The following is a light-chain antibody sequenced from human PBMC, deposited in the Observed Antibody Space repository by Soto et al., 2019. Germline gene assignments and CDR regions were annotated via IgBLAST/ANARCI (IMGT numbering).Light chain of an antibody. J-gene: IGKJ2*01. V-gene: IGKV1-39*01. CDR3: QQSYSTPMYT. CDR2: AAS. Sequence: DIQMTQSPSSLSASVGDRVTITCRASQSISSYLNWYQQKPGKAPKLLIYAASSLQSGVPSRFSGSGSGTDFTLTISSLQPEGFAAYYWQQSYSTPMYTFGQGTKLEIK. CDR1: QSISSY.